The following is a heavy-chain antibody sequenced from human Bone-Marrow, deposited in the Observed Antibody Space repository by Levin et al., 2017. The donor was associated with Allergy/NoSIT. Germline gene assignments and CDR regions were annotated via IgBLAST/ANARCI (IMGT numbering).Heavy chain of an antibody. V-gene: IGHV4-30-4*08. Sequence: PSETLSLTCTVSGASINKGDYFWTWIRQPPGKGLEWIGNSYTTGDSDYKPSLKSRLTISLDTSKNQFSLKLRSVTAADTAVYYCASQIASYDFLSDRPSLYALDVWGQGTTVTVSS. CDR3: ASQIASYDFLSDRPSLYALDV. J-gene: IGHJ6*02. CDR1: GASINKGDYF. D-gene: IGHD3-3*01. CDR2: SYTTGDS.